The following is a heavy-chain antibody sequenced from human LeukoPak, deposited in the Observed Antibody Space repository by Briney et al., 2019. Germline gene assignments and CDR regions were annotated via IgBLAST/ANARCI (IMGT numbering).Heavy chain of an antibody. D-gene: IGHD5-18*01. V-gene: IGHV3-23*01. CDR2: ITASGGNT. CDR3: AKGNGYSYGRYYFDY. Sequence: GGSLRLSCAASGFTFSSYAMGWVRQAPGKGLEWVSDITASGGNTYYADSVKGRFTISRDNSKNTLYLQVNSLRAGDTAVYYCAKGNGYSYGRYYFDYWGQGTLVTLSS. CDR1: GFTFSSYA. J-gene: IGHJ4*02.